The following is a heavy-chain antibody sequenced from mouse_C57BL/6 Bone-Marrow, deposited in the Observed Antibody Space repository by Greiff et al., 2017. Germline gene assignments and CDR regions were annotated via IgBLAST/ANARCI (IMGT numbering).Heavy chain of an antibody. Sequence: EVKVVESGPGLVKPSQTVFLTCTVTGISITTGNYRWSWIRQFPGNKLEWIGYIYYSGTITYNPSLTSRTTITRDTPKNQFFLEMNSLTAEDTATYYGARLYYYGSNYWYFDVWGTGTTVTVSS. CDR3: ARLYYYGSNYWYFDV. CDR2: IYYSGTI. V-gene: IGHV3-5*01. J-gene: IGHJ1*03. CDR1: GISITTGNYR. D-gene: IGHD1-1*01.